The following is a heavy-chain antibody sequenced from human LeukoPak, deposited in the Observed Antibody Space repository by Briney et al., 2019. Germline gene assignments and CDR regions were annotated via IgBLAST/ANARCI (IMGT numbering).Heavy chain of an antibody. CDR1: GGSISSSSYY. CDR3: ARIEYSSHRPAGWYFDL. CDR2: IYYSGST. V-gene: IGHV4-39*07. J-gene: IGHJ2*01. Sequence: PSETLSLTCTVSGGSISSSSYYWGWIRQPPGKGLEWIGSIYYSGSTYYNPSLKSRVTISVDTSKNQFSLKLSSVTAADTAVYYCARIEYSSHRPAGWYFDLWGRGTLVTVSS. D-gene: IGHD6-6*01.